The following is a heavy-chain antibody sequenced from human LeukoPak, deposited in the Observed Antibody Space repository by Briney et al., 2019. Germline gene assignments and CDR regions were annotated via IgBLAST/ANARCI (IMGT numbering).Heavy chain of an antibody. D-gene: IGHD5-12*01. CDR2: INPNSGGT. CDR3: ARVGGYDPIFDY. Sequence: ASVKVSCKAFGYTFTGYYMHWVRQAPGQGLEWMGWINPNSGGTNYAQKFQGRVTMTRDTSISTAYMELSRLRSDDTAVYYCARVGGYDPIFDYWGQGTLVTVSS. J-gene: IGHJ4*02. CDR1: GYTFTGYY. V-gene: IGHV1-2*02.